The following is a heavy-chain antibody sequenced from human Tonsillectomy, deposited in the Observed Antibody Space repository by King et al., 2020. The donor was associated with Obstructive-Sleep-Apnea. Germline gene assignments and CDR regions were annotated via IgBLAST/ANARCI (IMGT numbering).Heavy chain of an antibody. D-gene: IGHD2-2*01. Sequence: QLQESGPGLVKPSQTLSLTCTVSGDSISSGGYYWSWIRQPPGKGLEWIGYIYYSGSTYYDPSLKSRVSISVDTSKNPFSLKLTSVTAADTAMYYCARGYCSSTSCYEVGVSRLFDYWGRGTRVTVSS. J-gene: IGHJ4*02. CDR1: GDSISSGGYY. CDR2: IYYSGST. V-gene: IGHV4-30-4*01. CDR3: ARGYCSSTSCYEVGVSRLFDY.